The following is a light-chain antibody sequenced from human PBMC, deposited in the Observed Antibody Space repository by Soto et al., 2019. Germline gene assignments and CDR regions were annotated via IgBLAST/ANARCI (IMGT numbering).Light chain of an antibody. J-gene: IGLJ2*01. CDR1: SSDVGSYNR. V-gene: IGLV2-18*02. Sequence: QSALTQPPSVSGSPGQSVTISCTGTSSDVGSYNRVSWYQQPPGTAPKLIIYEVSNRPSGVPDRFSGSKSGDTASLSISGLQAEDEADYYCSSFTSRTTLVFGGGTKVTVL. CDR3: SSFTSRTTLV. CDR2: EVS.